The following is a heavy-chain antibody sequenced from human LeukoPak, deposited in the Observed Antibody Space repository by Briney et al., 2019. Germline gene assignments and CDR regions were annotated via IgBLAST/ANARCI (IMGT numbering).Heavy chain of an antibody. CDR2: INPSGGST. CDR1: GYTFTSYY. D-gene: IGHD6-19*01. V-gene: IGHV1-46*01. CDR3: ARDDPAVAGIDY. Sequence: GASVKGSCKASGYTFTSYYMHWVRQAPGQGPEWMGIINPSGGSTSYAQKFQGRVTMTRDTSTSTVYMELSSLRSEDTAVYYCARDDPAVAGIDYWGQGTLVTVSS. J-gene: IGHJ4*02.